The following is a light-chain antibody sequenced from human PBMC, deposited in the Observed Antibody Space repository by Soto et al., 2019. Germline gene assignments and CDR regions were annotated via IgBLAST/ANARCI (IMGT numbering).Light chain of an antibody. CDR2: SNN. V-gene: IGLV1-44*01. CDR3: AAWDDSLNGYV. CDR1: SSNIETNT. Sequence: QSVLTQPPSASGTPGQRVTISCSGSSSNIETNTVNWYQHLPGTAPKLLIYSNNQRPSGVPDRFSGSKSGTSASLAISGLQSEDEADYYCAAWDDSLNGYVFGNGTKLNAL. J-gene: IGLJ1*01.